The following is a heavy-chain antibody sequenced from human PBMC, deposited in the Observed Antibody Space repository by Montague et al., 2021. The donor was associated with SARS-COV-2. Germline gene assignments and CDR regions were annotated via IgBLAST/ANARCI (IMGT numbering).Heavy chain of an antibody. CDR3: ARARGNIDERWHFDL. D-gene: IGHD2/OR15-2a*01. J-gene: IGHJ2*01. CDR1: GFSFSFFD. Sequence: SLRLSCAASGFSFSFFDMHWVRQTKGDGLQWVATVGAVGDTYYTDSVKGRFAISRDNAEDSIYLQMNILTAGDTAVYYCARARGNIDERWHFDLWGRGTLVIVSS. CDR2: VGAVGDT. V-gene: IGHV3-13*04.